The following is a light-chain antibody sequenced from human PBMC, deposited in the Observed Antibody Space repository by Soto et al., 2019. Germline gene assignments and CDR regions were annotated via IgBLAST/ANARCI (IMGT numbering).Light chain of an antibody. V-gene: IGKV3-15*01. J-gene: IGKJ1*01. CDR1: QSVSSN. Sequence: EIVMTQSPASLSVSLGERDTLSWRASQSVSSNLAWYQQKPGQAPRLLIYGASTRASGVPARFSGSGSGIEFSLTISSLQSEDFAVYYCQQYNDWWTFGQGTKVEIK. CDR3: QQYNDWWT. CDR2: GAS.